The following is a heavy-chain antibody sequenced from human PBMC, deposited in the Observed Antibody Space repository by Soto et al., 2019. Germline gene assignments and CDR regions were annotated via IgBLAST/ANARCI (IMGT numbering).Heavy chain of an antibody. CDR1: GASMRSGPYY. CDR3: AGGNNWFDP. V-gene: IGHV4-31*03. J-gene: IGHJ5*02. CDR2: IDYSGST. Sequence: TSETLSLTCTVSGASMRSGPYYWSWIRQYPEEGLEWIGYIDYSGSTYYNPSLKGRLTVSLDMSNSQFSLKLRSVTAADTAIYYCAGGNNWFDPWGQGTLVTVSS.